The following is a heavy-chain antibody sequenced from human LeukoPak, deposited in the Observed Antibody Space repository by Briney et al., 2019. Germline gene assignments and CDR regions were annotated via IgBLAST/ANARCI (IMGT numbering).Heavy chain of an antibody. CDR2: IYTSGST. V-gene: IGHV4-4*07. CDR1: GFTVSNNY. Sequence: GSLRLSCAVSGFTVSNNYMNWIRQPAGKGLEWIGRIYTSGSTNCNPSLKSRVTISVDTSKNQFSLKLSSVTAADTAVYYCARDVVRTSCLDYWGQGTLVTVSS. J-gene: IGHJ4*02. CDR3: ARDVVRTSCLDY. D-gene: IGHD2-2*01.